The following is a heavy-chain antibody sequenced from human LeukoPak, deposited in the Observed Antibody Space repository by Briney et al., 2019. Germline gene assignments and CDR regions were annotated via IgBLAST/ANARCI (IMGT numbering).Heavy chain of an antibody. J-gene: IGHJ4*02. Sequence: PGASVKVSCKASGYTFTSYYINWVRQPTGQGLEWMGCINPNSCNTAYAQKFQGRVTMTRNTSISTAYMELSSLRSEDTAVYYCARASYDSSGYYYDYWGQGTLVTVSS. D-gene: IGHD3-22*01. V-gene: IGHV1-8*01. CDR3: ARASYDSSGYYYDY. CDR2: INPNSCNT. CDR1: GYTFTSYY.